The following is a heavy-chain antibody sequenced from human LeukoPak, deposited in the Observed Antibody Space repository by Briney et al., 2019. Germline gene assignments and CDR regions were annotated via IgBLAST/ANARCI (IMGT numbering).Heavy chain of an antibody. CDR2: IYHSGST. V-gene: IGHV4-4*02. D-gene: IGHD3-3*01. CDR3: ARAHSYDFWSGYYPEDY. CDR1: GGSISSSNW. J-gene: IGHJ4*02. Sequence: SETLSLTCAVSGGSISSSNWWSWVRQPPGKGLEWIGEIYHSGSTNYNPSLKSRVSISVDTSKNQFSLKLSSVTAADTAVYYCARAHSYDFWSGYYPEDYWGQGTLVTVSS.